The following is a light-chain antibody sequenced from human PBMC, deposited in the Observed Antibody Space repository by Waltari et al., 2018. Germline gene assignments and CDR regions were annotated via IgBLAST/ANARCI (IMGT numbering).Light chain of an antibody. V-gene: IGLV4-69*01. J-gene: IGLJ3*02. Sequence: QLVLTQSPSASASLGASVKLTCTLSSGHSSNTVAWLQQQPGKGPRFLMKVNSDGSHTKGDEIPVRFSGSSSGAERYLTISNVQSEDEAEYFCETGGHGTWVFGGGTKLNVL. CDR1: SGHSSNT. CDR3: ETGGHGTWV. CDR2: VNSDGSH.